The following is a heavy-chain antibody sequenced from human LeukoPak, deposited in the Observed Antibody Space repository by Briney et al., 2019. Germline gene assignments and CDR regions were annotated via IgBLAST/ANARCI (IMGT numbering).Heavy chain of an antibody. Sequence: GRSLRLSCAASGFTFSSYAMHWVRQAPGKGLEWVAVISYDGSNKYYADSVKGRFTISRDNSKNTLYLQMNSLRAEDTAVYYCARDGQDYGDYFWYFDYWGQGTLVTVSS. CDR2: ISYDGSNK. CDR1: GFTFSSYA. D-gene: IGHD4-17*01. V-gene: IGHV3-30*04. CDR3: ARDGQDYGDYFWYFDY. J-gene: IGHJ4*02.